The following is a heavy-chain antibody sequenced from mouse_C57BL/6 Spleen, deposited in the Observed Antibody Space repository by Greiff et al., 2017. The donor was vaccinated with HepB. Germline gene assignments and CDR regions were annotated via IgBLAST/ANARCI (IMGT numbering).Heavy chain of an antibody. CDR3: ARERLTTVVARHFDV. V-gene: IGHV1-55*01. CDR1: GYTFTSYW. CDR2: IYPGSGST. D-gene: IGHD1-1*01. J-gene: IGHJ1*03. Sequence: QVQLQQPGAELVKPGASVKMSCKASGYTFTSYWITWVKQRPGQGLEWIGDIYPGSGSTNYNEKFKSKATLTVDTSSSTAYMQLSSLTSEDSAVYYCARERLTTVVARHFDVWGTGTTVTVSS.